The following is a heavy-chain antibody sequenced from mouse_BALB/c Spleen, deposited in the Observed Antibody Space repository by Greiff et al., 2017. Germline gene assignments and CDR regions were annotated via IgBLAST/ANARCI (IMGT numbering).Heavy chain of an antibody. Sequence: EVNLVESGGGLVQPGGSRKLSCAASGFTFSSFGMHWVRQAPEKGLEWVAYISSGSSTIYYADTVKGRFTISRDNPKNTLFLQMTSLRSEDTAMYYCATYGNGYWGQGTTLTVSS. CDR1: GFTFSSFG. D-gene: IGHD2-1*01. CDR3: ATYGNGY. J-gene: IGHJ2*01. V-gene: IGHV5-17*02. CDR2: ISSGSSTI.